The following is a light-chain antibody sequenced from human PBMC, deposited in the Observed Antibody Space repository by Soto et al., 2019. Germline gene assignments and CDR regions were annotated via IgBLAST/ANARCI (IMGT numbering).Light chain of an antibody. Sequence: DIQMTQSPFTLSASVGDRVTITCRASQNIDKRMAWHQQKPGKAPKVLIYDASNLKSEVPSRFSGSGSGTGFILTISSLQPDDFATYYCQQYYTYPWTFGQGTKVDI. CDR2: DAS. V-gene: IGKV1-5*01. CDR3: QQYYTYPWT. CDR1: QNIDKR. J-gene: IGKJ1*01.